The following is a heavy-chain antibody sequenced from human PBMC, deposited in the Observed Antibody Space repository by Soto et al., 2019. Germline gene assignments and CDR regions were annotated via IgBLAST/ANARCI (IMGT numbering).Heavy chain of an antibody. V-gene: IGHV4-30-2*01. CDR2: IQLFGRN. D-gene: IGHD2-2*01. Sequence: PSETLSLTCAVSDGSIRRGDYSWSWIRQPQGKDLEWLGYIQLFGRNPYNPSLKNQDTIQLQTSKSQISLRLNPVTAADTAVYYCARLGEYYQSLDPWGPETLVTVSS. CDR3: ARLGEYYQSLDP. CDR1: DGSIRRGDYS. J-gene: IGHJ5*02.